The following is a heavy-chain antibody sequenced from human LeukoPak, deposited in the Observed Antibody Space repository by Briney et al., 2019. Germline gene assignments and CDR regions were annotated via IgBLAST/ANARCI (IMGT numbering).Heavy chain of an antibody. CDR2: ISAYNGNT. CDR1: GYTFTSYG. V-gene: IGHV1-18*01. J-gene: IGHJ4*02. CDR3: ARNRYSDSSRYLNY. D-gene: IGHD3-22*01. Sequence: ASVKVSCKASGYTFTSYGISWVRQAPGQGLEWMGWISAYNGNTNYAQKLQGRVTMTTDTSTSTAYMELRSLRSDDTAVYYCARNRYSDSSRYLNYWGQGTLVTVSS.